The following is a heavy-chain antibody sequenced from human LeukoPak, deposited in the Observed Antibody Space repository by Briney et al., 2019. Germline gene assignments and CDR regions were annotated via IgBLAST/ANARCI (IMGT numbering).Heavy chain of an antibody. Sequence: ASVKVSCKASGYTFTSYGISWVRQAPGQGLEWMGWISAYNGNTNYAQKLQGRVTMTTDTSTSTAYMELRSLRSDDTAVYYCARVIYSYGEGSYYYYVDVWGKGTTVTVSS. CDR3: ARVIYSYGEGSYYYYVDV. D-gene: IGHD5-18*01. J-gene: IGHJ6*03. V-gene: IGHV1-18*01. CDR1: GYTFTSYG. CDR2: ISAYNGNT.